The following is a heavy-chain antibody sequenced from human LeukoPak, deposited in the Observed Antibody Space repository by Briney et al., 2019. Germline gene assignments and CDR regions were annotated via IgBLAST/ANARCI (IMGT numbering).Heavy chain of an antibody. CDR3: AKDGGQWLGAKFDY. V-gene: IGHV3-23*01. CDR2: ISGSGIGT. J-gene: IGHJ4*02. CDR1: GFTFSTYA. Sequence: GGSLRLSCAASGFTFSTYAVTWVRQAPGKGLEWVSGISGSGIGTFYADSVKGRFTISRDNSKNTLYLQMNSLRAEDTAVYYCAKDGGQWLGAKFDYWGQGTLVTVSS. D-gene: IGHD6-19*01.